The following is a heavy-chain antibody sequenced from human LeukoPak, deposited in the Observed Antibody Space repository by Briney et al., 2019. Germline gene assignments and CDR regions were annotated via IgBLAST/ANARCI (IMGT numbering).Heavy chain of an antibody. CDR1: GYTFTGYY. J-gene: IGHJ4*02. V-gene: IGHV1-2*02. CDR3: ARAAVGATAVFDY. CDR2: INPNSGGT. D-gene: IGHD1-26*01. Sequence: ASVKVSCKASGYTFTGYYMHWVRQAPGQGLEWMGWINPNSGGTNYAQKFQGRVTMTRDTSISTAYMELSRLRSDDTAVYYCARAAVGATAVFDYWGQGTLVTVSS.